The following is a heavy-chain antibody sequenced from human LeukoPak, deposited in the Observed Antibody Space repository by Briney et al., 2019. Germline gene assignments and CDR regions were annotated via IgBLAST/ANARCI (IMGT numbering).Heavy chain of an antibody. CDR2: ISGNSSTI. V-gene: IGHV3-48*01. D-gene: IGHD3-10*01. CDR3: ARARWFGESLPAHFVY. CDR1: GFTFSSYC. Sequence: GGSLRLSCAASGFTFSSYCMTWVRQAPGKGLEWVSYISGNSSTIYYADSVKGRFTISRDNAKNSLYLQMNSLRVEDTAFYYCARARWFGESLPAHFVYWGQGTLVTVSS. J-gene: IGHJ4*02.